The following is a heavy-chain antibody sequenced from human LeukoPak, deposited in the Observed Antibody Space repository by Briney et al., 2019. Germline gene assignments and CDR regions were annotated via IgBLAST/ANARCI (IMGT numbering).Heavy chain of an antibody. Sequence: PGRSLRLSCAASGFTFSSYGMHGVRQAPGKGLEGLAVIWYDGSNKYYADSVKGRFTISRDNSKNTLYLQMNSLRAEDTAVYYCARDRVVVAATALDYWGQGTLVTVSS. D-gene: IGHD2-15*01. CDR1: GFTFSSYG. CDR2: IWYDGSNK. V-gene: IGHV3-33*01. CDR3: ARDRVVVAATALDY. J-gene: IGHJ4*02.